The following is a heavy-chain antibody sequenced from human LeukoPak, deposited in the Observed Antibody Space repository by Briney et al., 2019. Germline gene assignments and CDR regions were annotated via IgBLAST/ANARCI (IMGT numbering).Heavy chain of an antibody. CDR2: IYTSGST. CDR1: GGSISTYY. V-gene: IGHV4-4*08. J-gene: IGHJ3*02. D-gene: IGHD3-10*01. Sequence: SETLSLTCTVSGGSISTYYWSWIRQPPGKGLEWIGRIYTSGSTNYNPSLKSRVTISVDTSKNQFSLKLSSVTAADTAVYYCARALLWFGATQGAFDIWGQGTMVTVSS. CDR3: ARALLWFGATQGAFDI.